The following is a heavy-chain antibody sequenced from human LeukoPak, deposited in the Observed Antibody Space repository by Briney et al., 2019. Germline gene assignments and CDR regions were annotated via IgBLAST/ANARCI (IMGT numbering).Heavy chain of an antibody. J-gene: IGHJ5*02. V-gene: IGHV3-7*01. CDR2: IKQDGSEK. CDR3: VRGGESTWS. CDR1: GFTFSSYW. D-gene: IGHD2-15*01. Sequence: GGPLRLSCAASGFTFSSYWMSWVRQAPGKGLEWVANIKQDGSEKYYVDSVKGRFTISRDDAKNTLYLQMNSLRAEDTAVYYCVRGGESTWSWGQGTLVTVSS.